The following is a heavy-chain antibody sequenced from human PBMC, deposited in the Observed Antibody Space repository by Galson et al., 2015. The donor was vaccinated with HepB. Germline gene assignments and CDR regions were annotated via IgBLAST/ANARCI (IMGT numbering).Heavy chain of an antibody. CDR3: ARDLKAAAADYYFDY. CDR2: IANDGRDK. Sequence: SLRLSCAASGFTFSTYPMHWVRQAPVKGLEWVAVIANDGRDKKYADSVKGRFTISRDNSKNTLYVQMNSLRAEDTAVYYCARDLKAAAADYYFDYWGQGILVTVSS. D-gene: IGHD6-13*01. J-gene: IGHJ4*02. CDR1: GFTFSTYP. V-gene: IGHV3-30*04.